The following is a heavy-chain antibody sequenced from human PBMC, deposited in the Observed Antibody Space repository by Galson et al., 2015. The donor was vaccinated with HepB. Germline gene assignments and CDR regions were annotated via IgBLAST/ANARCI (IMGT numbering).Heavy chain of an antibody. V-gene: IGHV4-39*01. Sequence: ETLSLTCTVSGGSISDTSYFWGWIRQTPEKGLEWMGNIYYSGSTYYNPSLKRRVTISVDTAKNQFSLRLSSMTAADTAIYYCARFVCAQYRGYNNWFDPWGQGTLVTVSS. D-gene: IGHD5-12*01. CDR3: ARFVCAQYRGYNNWFDP. J-gene: IGHJ5*02. CDR1: GGSISDTSYF. CDR2: IYYSGST.